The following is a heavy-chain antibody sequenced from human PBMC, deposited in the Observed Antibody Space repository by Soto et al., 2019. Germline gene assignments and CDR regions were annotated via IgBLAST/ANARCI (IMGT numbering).Heavy chain of an antibody. CDR1: GYTFTSYG. D-gene: IGHD3-16*01. CDR3: ARDRFAAVYYFDY. CDR2: ISPYNGNT. J-gene: IGHJ4*02. V-gene: IGHV1-18*01. Sequence: ASVKVSCKASGYTFTSYGISWVRQAPGQGLEWMGWISPYNGNTNYAQNLQGRVTVTTDTSTSTAYMELRSLRSDDTAVYYCARDRFAAVYYFDYWGQGALVTVSS.